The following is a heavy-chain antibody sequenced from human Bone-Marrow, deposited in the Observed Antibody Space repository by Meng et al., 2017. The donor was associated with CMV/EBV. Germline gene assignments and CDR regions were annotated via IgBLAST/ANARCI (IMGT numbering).Heavy chain of an antibody. V-gene: IGHV1-2*02. CDR3: ARGRRDCSSTSCFYYFDY. CDR1: GYTFTGYY. D-gene: IGHD2-2*01. J-gene: IGHJ4*02. Sequence: ASVKVSCKASGYTFTGYYMHWVRQDPGQGLEYIGWINPNGGATGYTQKFQGRVTMTRDTSISTAYMELSSLRSEDTAVYYCARGRRDCSSTSCFYYFDYWGQGTLVTVSS. CDR2: INPNGGAT.